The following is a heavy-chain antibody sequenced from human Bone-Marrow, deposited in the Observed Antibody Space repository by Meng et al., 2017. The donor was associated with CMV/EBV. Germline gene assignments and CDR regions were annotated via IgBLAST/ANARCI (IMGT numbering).Heavy chain of an antibody. D-gene: IGHD3-3*01. CDR1: GYTFTGYY. CDR2: INPNSGGT. J-gene: IGHJ6*02. Sequence: ASVKVSCKASGYTFTGYYMHWVRQAPGQGLEWMGWINPNSGGTNYAQKFQGRVTMTRDTSISTAYMELSRLRSDDTAVYYCARASPPKTRQYYDFWSAPRAGMDGWGQGTTVTVSS. CDR3: ARASPPKTRQYYDFWSAPRAGMDG. V-gene: IGHV1-2*02.